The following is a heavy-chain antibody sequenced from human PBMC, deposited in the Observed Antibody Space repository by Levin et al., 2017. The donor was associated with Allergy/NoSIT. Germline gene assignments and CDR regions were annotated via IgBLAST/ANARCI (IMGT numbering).Heavy chain of an antibody. J-gene: IGHJ6*02. CDR2: ISYDGSNK. CDR1: GFTFSSYG. V-gene: IGHV3-30*18. Sequence: GESLKISCAASGFTFSSYGMHWVRQAPGKGLEWVAVISYDGSNKYYADSVKGRFTISRDNSKNTLYLQMNSLRAEDTAVYYCAKDLREVGGSCRRGPRPRCYDIRGMDVWGQGTTVTVSS. D-gene: IGHD2-15*01. CDR3: AKDLREVGGSCRRGPRPRCYDIRGMDV.